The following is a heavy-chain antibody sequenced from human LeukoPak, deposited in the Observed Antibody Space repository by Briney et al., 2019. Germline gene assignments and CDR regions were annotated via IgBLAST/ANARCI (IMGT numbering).Heavy chain of an antibody. J-gene: IGHJ4*02. Sequence: PSETLSLTCTVSGGSINTYYWSWLRQSAGKGLERIGRIYTSGSTNYSPSLKSRVTMSVDTSENQFSLKLSSVTAADTAVYYCARLFYGSGSRYFDSWGQGTLVTVSS. CDR3: ARLFYGSGSRYFDS. D-gene: IGHD3-10*01. V-gene: IGHV4-4*07. CDR2: IYTSGST. CDR1: GGSINTYY.